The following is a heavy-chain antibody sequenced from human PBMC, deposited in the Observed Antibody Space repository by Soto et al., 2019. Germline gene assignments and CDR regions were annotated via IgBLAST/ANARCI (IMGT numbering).Heavy chain of an antibody. CDR3: ASRDPGTSVDY. D-gene: IGHD1-7*01. Sequence: SETLSLTCAVSGGSFTSNNWWTWVRQPPGQGLEWIGEIYRTGSTNYNPSLKSRVTVSLDKSENQFSLKVTSLTATDTAVYYCASRDPGTSVDYWGQGTLVTVSS. CDR2: IYRTGST. J-gene: IGHJ4*02. CDR1: GGSFTSNNW. V-gene: IGHV4-4*02.